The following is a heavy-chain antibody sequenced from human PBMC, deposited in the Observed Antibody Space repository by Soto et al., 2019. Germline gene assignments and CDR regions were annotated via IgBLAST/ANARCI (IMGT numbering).Heavy chain of an antibody. V-gene: IGHV4-34*01. D-gene: IGHD2-8*02. Sequence: QVQLQQWGAGLLKPSETLSLTCAVYGGSFSGYYWTWIRQPPGTGLEGIGEINHSGSTNDNPSLKSRVTISVDTSKNQFSLKLTSVTAADTAVYYCARDKITGLFDYWGQGTLVTVSS. J-gene: IGHJ4*02. CDR1: GGSFSGYY. CDR3: ARDKITGLFDY. CDR2: INHSGST.